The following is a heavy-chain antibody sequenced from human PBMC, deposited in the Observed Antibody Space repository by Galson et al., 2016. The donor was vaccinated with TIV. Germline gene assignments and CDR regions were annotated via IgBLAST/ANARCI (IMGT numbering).Heavy chain of an antibody. J-gene: IGHJ6*02. V-gene: IGHV5-10-1*01. CDR3: ARSASAGSGLDV. D-gene: IGHD6-13*01. CDR2: IDSRDSYT. Sequence: QSGAEVKKPGESLRISCKTSGYSFTNYWITWVRQMPGKGLEWMGRIDSRDSYTNYSPTFEGHVTISTDKSISTAYLQWTSLKASDSAIYYCARSASAGSGLDVWGQGTTVTVSS. CDR1: GYSFTNYW.